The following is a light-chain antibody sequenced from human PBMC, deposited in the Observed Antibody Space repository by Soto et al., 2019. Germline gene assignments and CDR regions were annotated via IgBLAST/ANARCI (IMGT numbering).Light chain of an antibody. V-gene: IGLV1-47*01. J-gene: IGLJ2*01. CDR1: SSNIGSNY. CDR3: AALDDTLSGVV. CDR2: RNS. Sequence: QSVLTQAPSASGTPGQRVIISCSGSSSNIGSNYVYWYQQLPGTVPQLLIYRNSERPSGVPDRFSGSKSGTSASLAISGLRSEDEADYYCAALDDTLSGVVFGGGTKLTVL.